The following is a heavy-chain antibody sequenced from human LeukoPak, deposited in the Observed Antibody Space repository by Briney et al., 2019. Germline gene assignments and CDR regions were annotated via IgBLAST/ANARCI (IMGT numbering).Heavy chain of an antibody. CDR2: INHSGST. V-gene: IGHV4-34*01. D-gene: IGHD1-26*01. CDR1: GGSFSGYY. CDR3: ARRGRATTFGYYYYYMDV. J-gene: IGHJ6*03. Sequence: SETLSLTCAVYGGSFSGYYWSWIRQPPGKGLEWIGEINHSGSTNYNPSLKSRVTISVDTSKNQFSLKLSSVTAADTAVYYCARRGRATTFGYYYYYMDVWGKGTTVTVSS.